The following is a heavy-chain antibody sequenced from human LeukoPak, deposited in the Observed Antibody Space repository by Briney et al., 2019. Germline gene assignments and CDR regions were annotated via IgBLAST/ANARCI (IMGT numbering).Heavy chain of an antibody. CDR1: GFTVSSNY. V-gene: IGHV3-53*01. D-gene: IGHD6-13*01. Sequence: GSLRLSCAASGFTVSSNYMSWVRQAPGKGLEWVSVIYSGGSTYYADSVKGRFTISRDNSKNTLYLQMNSLRAEDTAVYYCTIAAAGTRFDYWGQGTLVTVSS. CDR3: TIAAAGTRFDY. J-gene: IGHJ4*02. CDR2: IYSGGST.